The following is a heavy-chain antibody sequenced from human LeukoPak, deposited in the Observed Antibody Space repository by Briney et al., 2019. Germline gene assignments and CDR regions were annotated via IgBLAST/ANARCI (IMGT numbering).Heavy chain of an antibody. CDR1: GFTFSSYG. Sequence: GGSLRLSCAASGFTFSSYGMHWVRQAPGKGLEWVAFIRYDGSNKYYADSVKGRFTISRDNSKNTLYLQMNSLRAEDTAVYYCANPMTTVTKIDYWGQGTLVTVSS. D-gene: IGHD4-17*01. CDR3: ANPMTTVTKIDY. J-gene: IGHJ4*02. CDR2: IRYDGSNK. V-gene: IGHV3-30*02.